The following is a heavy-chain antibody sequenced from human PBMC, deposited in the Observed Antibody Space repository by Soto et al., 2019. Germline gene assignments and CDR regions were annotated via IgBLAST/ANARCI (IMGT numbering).Heavy chain of an antibody. V-gene: IGHV3-15*07. CDR1: GFTFSNAW. Sequence: GGSLRLSCAASGFTFSNAWMNWVRQAPGKGLEWVGRIKSKTDGGTTDYAAPVKGRFTISRDDSKNTLYLQMNSLKTEDTAVYYCTTEGAAMATYYYYGMDVWGQGTTVTVSS. J-gene: IGHJ6*02. CDR3: TTEGAAMATYYYYGMDV. D-gene: IGHD5-18*01. CDR2: IKSKTDGGTT.